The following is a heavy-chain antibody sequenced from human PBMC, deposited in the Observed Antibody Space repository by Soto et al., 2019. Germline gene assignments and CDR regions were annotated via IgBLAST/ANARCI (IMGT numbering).Heavy chain of an antibody. CDR2: IIPIFGTA. V-gene: IGHV1-69*01. J-gene: IGHJ4*02. D-gene: IGHD1-26*01. CDR1: GGTFSSYS. CDR3: ARDGGRHSGGIDY. Sequence: LVQSGAEVKKPGSSVKVSCXASGGTFSSYSINWXXXAPGQVLEWMGGIIPIFGTANYAQKFQGRVTITADESTSTAYMELSSLRSEDTAVYYCARDGGRHSGGIDYWGQGTLVTVSS.